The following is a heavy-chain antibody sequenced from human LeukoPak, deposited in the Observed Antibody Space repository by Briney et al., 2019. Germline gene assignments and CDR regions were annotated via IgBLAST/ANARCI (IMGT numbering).Heavy chain of an antibody. Sequence: GGSLRLSCAASGFTFSSYSMNWVRQAPGKGLEWVSSISSSSSYIYYADSVKGRFTISRDNAKNSLYLQMNSLRAEDTAVYHCARVIGAVRRFDPWGQGTLVTVSS. J-gene: IGHJ5*02. CDR1: GFTFSSYS. CDR2: ISSSSSYI. V-gene: IGHV3-21*01. CDR3: ARVIGAVRRFDP. D-gene: IGHD3-10*01.